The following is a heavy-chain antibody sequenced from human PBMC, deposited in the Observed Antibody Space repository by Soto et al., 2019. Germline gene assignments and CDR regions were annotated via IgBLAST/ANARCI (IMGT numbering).Heavy chain of an antibody. D-gene: IGHD2-15*01. CDR1: GYTFTSYD. Sequence: ASVKVSCKASGYTFTSYDINWVRQATGQGLEWMGWMNPNSGNTGYAQKFQGRVTMTRNTSISTAYMELSSLRSEDTAVYYCARVQLTDGVANYYYYGMDVWGQGTTVTVSS. V-gene: IGHV1-8*01. CDR2: MNPNSGNT. J-gene: IGHJ6*02. CDR3: ARVQLTDGVANYYYYGMDV.